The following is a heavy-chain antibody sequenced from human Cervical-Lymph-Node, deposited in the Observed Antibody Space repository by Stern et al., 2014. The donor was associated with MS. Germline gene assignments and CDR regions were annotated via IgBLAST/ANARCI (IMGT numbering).Heavy chain of an antibody. CDR1: GYSFTSHY. CDR2: INPSGDSA. J-gene: IGHJ4*02. D-gene: IGHD3/OR15-3a*01. Sequence: VHLVESGAEVKKPGASVKVSCKASGYSFTSHYMHWVRQAPGQGLEWVGIINPSGDSASYAQKLQGRVTMTRDTSTSTVYMELSSLRSEDTAVYYCASGTGSKRPTGNYWGQGTLVTVSS. CDR3: ASGTGSKRPTGNY. V-gene: IGHV1-46*01.